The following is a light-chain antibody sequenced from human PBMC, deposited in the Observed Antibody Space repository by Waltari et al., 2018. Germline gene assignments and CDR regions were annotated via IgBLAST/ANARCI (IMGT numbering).Light chain of an antibody. J-gene: IGKJ4*01. CDR3: QERSNWPGGS. CDR1: QSVYTY. Sequence: EIVLTQSPATLSLSPGERATLPCRASQSVYTYLAWYQQTPGQAPRLLIYDASNRATGIPARFVGSGSGTDFTLTISSLEPEDFAVYYCQERSNWPGGSFGGGTKVEIK. CDR2: DAS. V-gene: IGKV3-11*01.